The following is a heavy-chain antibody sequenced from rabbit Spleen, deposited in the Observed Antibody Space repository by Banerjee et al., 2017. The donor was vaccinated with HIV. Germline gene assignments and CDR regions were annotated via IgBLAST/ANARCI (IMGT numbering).Heavy chain of an antibody. D-gene: IGHD4-2*01. CDR1: GLDFSSRYW. V-gene: IGHV1S40*01. CDR2: IDVAKSGTT. Sequence: QSLEESGGGLVKPGASLTLTCKASGLDFSSRYWICWVRQAPGKGLEWIACIDVAKSGTTYYTSWAKGRFTISKTSSTTVTLQMTSLTAADTATYFCARDAAGREDFNLWGPGTLVTVS. CDR3: ARDAAGREDFNL. J-gene: IGHJ4*01.